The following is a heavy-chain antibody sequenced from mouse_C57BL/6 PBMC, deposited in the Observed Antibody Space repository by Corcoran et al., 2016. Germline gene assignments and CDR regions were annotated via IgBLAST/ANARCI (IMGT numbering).Heavy chain of an antibody. CDR2: INPNNGGT. Sequence: EVQLQQSGPERVKPGASVKISCKASGYTFTDYYMNWVKQSHGKSLEWIGDINPNNGGTSYNQKFKGKATLTVDQSSSTAYMELRSLTSEDSAVYYCARLQYYDYDPLYYVDYWGQGTTLTVS. V-gene: IGHV1-26*01. CDR3: ARLQYYDYDPLYYVDY. D-gene: IGHD2-4*01. J-gene: IGHJ2*01. CDR1: GYTFTDYY.